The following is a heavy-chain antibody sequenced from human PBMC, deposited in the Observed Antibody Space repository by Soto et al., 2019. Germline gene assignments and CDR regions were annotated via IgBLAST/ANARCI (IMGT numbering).Heavy chain of an antibody. CDR2: IKSKTDGGTT. V-gene: IGHV3-15*01. D-gene: IGHD3-3*01. CDR3: TTSLKGNDDFGVVIPYYYYGMDV. J-gene: IGHJ6*02. Sequence: LRLSCAASGFTFSNAWMSWVRQAPGKGLEWVGRIKSKTDGGTTDYAAPVKGRFTISRDDSKNTLYLQMNSLKTEDTAVYYCTTSLKGNDDFGVVIPYYYYGMDVWGQGTTVTVSS. CDR1: GFTFSNAW.